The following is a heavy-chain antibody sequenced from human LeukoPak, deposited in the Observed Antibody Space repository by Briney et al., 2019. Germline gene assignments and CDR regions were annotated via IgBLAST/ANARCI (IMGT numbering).Heavy chain of an antibody. CDR2: ISSSFDII. CDR3: AREMLAAVAAQS. J-gene: IGHJ5*02. CDR1: GFSFRDYE. D-gene: IGHD6-19*01. V-gene: IGHV3-48*03. Sequence: GGSLRLSCEASGFSFRDYEMNWVRQAPGKGLEWISYISSSFDIIYYADSVKDRFTISRDNAKNSLYLHISSLRAEDTAVYYCAREMLAAVAAQSWGQGTLVTVSS.